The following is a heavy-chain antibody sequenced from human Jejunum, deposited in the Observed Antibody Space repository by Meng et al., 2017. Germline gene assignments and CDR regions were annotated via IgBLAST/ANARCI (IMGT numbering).Heavy chain of an antibody. CDR2: IAGDGGKT. CDR1: GFTVISNY. Sequence: GESLKISCAASGFTVISNYLSWVRQAPGKGLEWVSSIAGDGGKTYFADSVKGWFTISRDSSSNTLSLQMSSLRAEDSAIYYCAKAGDGGWELDYFDSWGQGTLVTVSS. V-gene: IGHV3-23*01. CDR3: AKAGDGGWELDYFDS. D-gene: IGHD4-23*01. J-gene: IGHJ4*02.